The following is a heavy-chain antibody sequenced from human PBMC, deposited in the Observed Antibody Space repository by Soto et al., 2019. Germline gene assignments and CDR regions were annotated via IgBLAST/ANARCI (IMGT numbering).Heavy chain of an antibody. CDR2: INPRGLTK. J-gene: IGHJ6*02. V-gene: IGHV3-48*01. CDR3: ATWYGNHYFGLDV. Sequence: VQLVGSGGALVQPGGSLRLSCAASGYSFDAYIMNWVRQAPGKGLEWVSSINPRGLTKFYADSVRGRFTISRDDASSSLFLQMNNLRAEDTAVYYCATWYGNHYFGLDVWGQGTTVTVSS. CDR1: GYSFDAYI. D-gene: IGHD6-13*01.